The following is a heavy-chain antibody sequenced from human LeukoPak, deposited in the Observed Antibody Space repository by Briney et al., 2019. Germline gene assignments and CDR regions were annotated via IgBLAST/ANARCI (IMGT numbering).Heavy chain of an antibody. D-gene: IGHD6-19*01. CDR2: IKTDGSST. J-gene: IGHJ5*02. CDR1: GFTFSNYW. CDR3: ARDFFTVAP. V-gene: IGHV3-74*01. Sequence: GGSLRLSCAASGFTFSNYWMHWVRQAPGKGLEWVSRIKTDGSSTSYADSVKGRFTISRDNAKNTLYLQMNSLRVEDTAVYYCARDFFTVAPWGRGTLVTVSS.